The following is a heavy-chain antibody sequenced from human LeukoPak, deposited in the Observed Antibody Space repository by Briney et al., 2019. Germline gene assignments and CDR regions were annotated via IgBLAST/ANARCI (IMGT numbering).Heavy chain of an antibody. Sequence: GRSLRLSCAASGFTFSSYGMHWVRQAPGKGLEWVAVISYDGSNKYYADSVKGRFTISRDNSKNTLYLQMNSLRAEDTAVYYCARVTTVTTLLSYYYYYGMDVWGQGTTVTVSS. D-gene: IGHD4-17*01. CDR1: GFTFSSYG. J-gene: IGHJ6*02. V-gene: IGHV3-30*03. CDR2: ISYDGSNK. CDR3: ARVTTVTTLLSYYYYYGMDV.